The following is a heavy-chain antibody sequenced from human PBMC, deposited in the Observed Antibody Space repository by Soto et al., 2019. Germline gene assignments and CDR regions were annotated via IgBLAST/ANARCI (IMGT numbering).Heavy chain of an antibody. J-gene: IGHJ6*02. CDR3: ARGGRVKDFWSGSFPAGYYYGMDV. V-gene: IGHV1-69*13. CDR2: IIPIFGTA. Sequence: GASVKVSCKASGGTFSSYAISWVRQAPGQGLEWMGGIIPIFGTANYAQKFQGRVTITADESTSTAYMELSSLRSEDTAVYYCARGGRVKDFWSGSFPAGYYYGMDVWGQGTTVTVSS. CDR1: GGTFSSYA. D-gene: IGHD3-3*01.